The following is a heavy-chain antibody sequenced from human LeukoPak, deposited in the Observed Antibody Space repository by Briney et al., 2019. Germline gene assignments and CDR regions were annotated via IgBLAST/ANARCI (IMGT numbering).Heavy chain of an antibody. Sequence: GGTLRLSCAASGFTFSSYGMSWVRQAPGKGLEWVSAISGSGGSTYYADSVKGRFTISRDNSKNTLYLQMNSLRAEDTAVYYCAKGGLYYDYVWGSYRYYYYYMDVWGKGTTVTVSS. CDR3: AKGGLYYDYVWGSYRYYYYYMDV. D-gene: IGHD3-16*02. J-gene: IGHJ6*03. V-gene: IGHV3-23*01. CDR1: GFTFSSYG. CDR2: ISGSGGST.